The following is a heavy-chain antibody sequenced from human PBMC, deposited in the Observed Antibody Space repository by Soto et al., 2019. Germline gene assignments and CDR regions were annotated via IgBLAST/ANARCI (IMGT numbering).Heavy chain of an antibody. CDR1: GFSLGTSGVG. Sequence: QITLKESGPTLAEPTQPLTLTCSFSGFSLGTSGVGVGWIRQPPGKALEYLALIYWDDDKRYNPYLKSRLTIVKDTSKTQVVLTLTNVDPVDTATYFCAHRLIHGGDCSYGDFDYWGQGTQVPVSS. CDR3: AHRLIHGGDCSYGDFDY. V-gene: IGHV2-5*02. J-gene: IGHJ4*02. D-gene: IGHD2-21*02. CDR2: IYWDDDK.